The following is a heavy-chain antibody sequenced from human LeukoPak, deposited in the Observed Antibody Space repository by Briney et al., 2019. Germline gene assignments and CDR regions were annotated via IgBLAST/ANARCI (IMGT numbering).Heavy chain of an antibody. CDR2: IKSYGSTT. V-gene: IGHV3-74*03. Sequence: GGSLRLSCVASGFMFSSYWMHWVRQAPGKGLVWVSGIKSYGSTTKYADSVKGRFTISRDNAKNTLYLQMNSLRAEDTAVYYCARDGVSGSYGAFYIWGQGTMVTVSS. CDR3: ARDGVSGSYGAFYI. CDR1: GFMFSSYW. D-gene: IGHD3-16*01. J-gene: IGHJ3*02.